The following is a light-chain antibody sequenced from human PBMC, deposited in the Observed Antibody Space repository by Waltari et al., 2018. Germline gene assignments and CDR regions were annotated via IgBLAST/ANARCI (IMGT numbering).Light chain of an antibody. J-gene: IGKJ2*01. CDR1: QSISTW. V-gene: IGKV1-5*03. CDR3: QHYNTYPVT. CDR2: KAS. Sequence: DIQMTQSPTTVSASAGDRGTITCRASQSISTWLAWYQQKPVKAPKLLIYKASDLESGVPSRFSGSGSGTEFTLTISSLQPDDFATYYCQHYNTYPVTFGQGTKLDI.